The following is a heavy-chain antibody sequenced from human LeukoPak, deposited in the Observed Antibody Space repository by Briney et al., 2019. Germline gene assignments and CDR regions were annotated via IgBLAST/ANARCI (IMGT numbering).Heavy chain of an antibody. J-gene: IGHJ6*02. V-gene: IGHV4-59*12. CDR1: GGSISSYY. D-gene: IGHD2-2*01. Sequence: SETLSLTCTVSGGSISSYYWSWIRQPPGKGLEWIGYIYYSGSTNYNPSLKSRVTISVDTSKNQFSLRLSSVTAADTAVYYCARDGRVPAAMGYYYYYGMDVWGQGTTVTVSS. CDR2: IYYSGST. CDR3: ARDGRVPAAMGYYYYYGMDV.